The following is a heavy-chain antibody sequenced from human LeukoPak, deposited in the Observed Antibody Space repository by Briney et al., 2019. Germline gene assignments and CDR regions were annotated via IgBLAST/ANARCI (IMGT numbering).Heavy chain of an antibody. J-gene: IGHJ4*02. CDR3: AKDQGGSSSSFDY. CDR1: GFTFSTFA. D-gene: IGHD5-18*01. V-gene: IGHV3-23*01. Sequence: PGGTLRLSCAASGFTFSTFAMNWVRQAPGKGLEWVSTFRGDVDTTYYADSVKGRFTISRDNFKNTLYLQMDSLRAEDTAVYYCAKDQGGSSSSFDYWGRGTLVTVSS. CDR2: FRGDVDTT.